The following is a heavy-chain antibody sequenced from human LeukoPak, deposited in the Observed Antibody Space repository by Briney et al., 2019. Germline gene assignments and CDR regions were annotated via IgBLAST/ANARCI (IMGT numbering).Heavy chain of an antibody. CDR2: ISSSSSTI. D-gene: IGHD2-21*02. CDR3: ASAAVTSSYYYYYYMDV. V-gene: IGHV3-48*01. CDR1: GFTFRSYS. Sequence: GGPLRLSCSASGFTFRSYSMNWLRQAPGKGLEDGSYISSSSSTIYYAHSVRGLFTISTENAKNSPFLQINSLRAEDTAVSYCASAAVTSSYYYYYYMDVWGNGSTVTVSS. J-gene: IGHJ6*03.